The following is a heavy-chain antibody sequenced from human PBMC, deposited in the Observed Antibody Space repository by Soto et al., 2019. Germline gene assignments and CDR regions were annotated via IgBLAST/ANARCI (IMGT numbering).Heavy chain of an antibody. CDR2: ITTSGSDM. CDR3: VRERFFYYITGQED. J-gene: IGHJ4*02. Sequence: PGGSLRLSCAGSGFPFSTYEMNWVRQAPGKGLEWIAHITTSGSDMNYADSVKGRFTISRDNSKSSVFLQMNSLRVEDTAIYYCVRERFFYYITGQEDWGQAPPVTGSS. D-gene: IGHD3-3*01. V-gene: IGHV3-48*03. CDR1: GFPFSTYE.